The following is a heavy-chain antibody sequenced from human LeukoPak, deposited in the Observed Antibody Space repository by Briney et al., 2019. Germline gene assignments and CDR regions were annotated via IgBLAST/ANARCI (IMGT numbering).Heavy chain of an antibody. CDR3: ARDLPNGWFDY. V-gene: IGHV3-7*01. J-gene: IGHJ4*02. D-gene: IGHD6-19*01. CDR2: IKQDGSEK. CDR1: GFTFRSYW. Sequence: GESLRLSCAVSGFTFRSYWMTWVRQAPGKGLEWVAYIKQDGSEKYYLDSVKGRFTISRDNAKNSVYLQVNSLRAEDTAVYYCARDLPNGWFDYWGQGTLVTVSS.